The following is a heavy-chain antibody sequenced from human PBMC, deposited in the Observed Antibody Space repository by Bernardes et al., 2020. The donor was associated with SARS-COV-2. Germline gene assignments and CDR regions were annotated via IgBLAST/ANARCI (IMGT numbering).Heavy chain of an antibody. J-gene: IGHJ4*02. V-gene: IGHV4-30-2*01. CDR2: IYHSGST. Sequence: SETLSLTCAVSGGSISSGGYSWSWIRQPPGKGLEWIGYIYHSGSTYYNPSLKSRVTISVDRSKNQFSLKLSSVTAADTAVYYCARAGKQWLVRGGWFDYWGQGTLVTVSS. D-gene: IGHD6-19*01. CDR1: GGSISSGGYS. CDR3: ARAGKQWLVRGGWFDY.